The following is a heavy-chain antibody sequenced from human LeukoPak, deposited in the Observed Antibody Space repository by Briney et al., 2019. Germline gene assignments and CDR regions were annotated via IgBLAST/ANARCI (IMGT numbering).Heavy chain of an antibody. V-gene: IGHV1-18*01. D-gene: IGHD6-6*01. J-gene: IGHJ4*02. CDR2: ISVYNGYT. CDR3: ARRAARPYYFDN. Sequence: EASVKVSCKASGYTFDSYGISWVRQAPGRGLELMGWISVYNGYTDTAQKLQGRLTMTTDASTSTAYMELTNLRSDDTAVYYCARRAARPYYFDNWGQGTLVTVSS. CDR1: GYTFDSYG.